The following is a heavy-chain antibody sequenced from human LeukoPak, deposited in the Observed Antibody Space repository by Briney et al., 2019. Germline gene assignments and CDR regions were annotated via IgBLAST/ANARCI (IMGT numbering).Heavy chain of an antibody. CDR1: GGSISSSSYY. Sequence: KPSETLSLTCTVSGGSISSSSYYWGWIRQPPGKGLEWIGSIYYSGSTYYNPSLKSRVTISVDTSKNQFSLKLSSVTAADTAVYYCARVWPTSLSSWYPAGAFDIWGQGTMVTVSS. D-gene: IGHD6-13*01. J-gene: IGHJ3*02. V-gene: IGHV4-39*07. CDR2: IYYSGST. CDR3: ARVWPTSLSSWYPAGAFDI.